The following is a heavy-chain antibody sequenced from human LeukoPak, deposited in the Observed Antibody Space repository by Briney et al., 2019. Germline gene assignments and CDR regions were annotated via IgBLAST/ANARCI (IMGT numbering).Heavy chain of an antibody. Sequence: GASVKVSCKVSGYSRTELSMHWVRQAPGKGLEWMGGFDPGNGEMIYEQKFQGRVTMTEDTSTDTAYMELSSLRSEDTALYYCATGTRYDLLPYWGQGSLVTVSS. J-gene: IGHJ4*02. CDR2: FDPGNGEM. CDR3: ATGTRYDLLPY. CDR1: GYSRTELS. V-gene: IGHV1-24*01. D-gene: IGHD3-9*01.